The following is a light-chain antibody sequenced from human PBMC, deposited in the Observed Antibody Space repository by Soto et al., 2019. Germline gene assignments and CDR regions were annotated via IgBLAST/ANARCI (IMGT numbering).Light chain of an antibody. J-gene: IGKJ5*01. CDR1: QSVSSN. CDR3: QRGDT. V-gene: IGKV3-11*01. CDR2: DAS. Sequence: EIVLTQSPATLSLSPGERATLSCRASQSVSSNLAWYQQKPGQAPRLLIYDASNRATGIPARFSGSGSGTDFTLTISRLQPDDFAVYYCQRGDTFGHGTRLEIK.